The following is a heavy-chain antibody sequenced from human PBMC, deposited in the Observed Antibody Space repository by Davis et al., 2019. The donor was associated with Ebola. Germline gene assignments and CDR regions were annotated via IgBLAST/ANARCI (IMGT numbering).Heavy chain of an antibody. CDR2: ISSSSSTI. J-gene: IGHJ4*02. V-gene: IGHV3-48*04. Sequence: PGGSLRLSCAASGFTFSSYSMNWVRQAPGKGLEWVSYISSSSSTIYYADSVKGRFTISRDNAKNSLYLQMNSLRAEDTAVYYCARDRGRGIQLWHFDYWGQGTLVTVSS. D-gene: IGHD5-18*01. CDR3: ARDRGRGIQLWHFDY. CDR1: GFTFSSYS.